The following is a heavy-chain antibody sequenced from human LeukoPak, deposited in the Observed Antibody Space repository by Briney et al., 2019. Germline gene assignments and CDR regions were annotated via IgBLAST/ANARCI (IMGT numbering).Heavy chain of an antibody. V-gene: IGHV3-30*18. CDR2: ISYDGSNK. CDR1: GFTFSSYG. D-gene: IGHD3-10*01. J-gene: IGHJ6*04. CDR3: AKGDYGSGSPTGGDYYYGMDV. Sequence: GGSLRLSCAASGFTFSSYGMHWVRQAPGKGLEWVAVISYDGSNKYYADSVKGRFTISRDNSKNTLYLQMNSLRAEDTAVYYCAKGDYGSGSPTGGDYYYGMDVWGKGTTVTVPS.